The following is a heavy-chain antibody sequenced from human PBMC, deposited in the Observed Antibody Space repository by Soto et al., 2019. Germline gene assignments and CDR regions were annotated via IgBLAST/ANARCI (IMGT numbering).Heavy chain of an antibody. CDR3: AKDATTVFGVVSTVIDY. CDR2: ISESGENT. V-gene: IGHV3-23*01. J-gene: IGHJ4*02. D-gene: IGHD3-3*01. Sequence: EVQLLESGGGLVQPGGSLRLSCAASGFTFSSYAMSWVRQAPGKGLEWVSTISESGENTYYADSVKGRFTISRDNSKNTVYLQRNSLRVEDTAVFYCAKDATTVFGVVSTVIDYWGQGTLATVSS. CDR1: GFTFSSYA.